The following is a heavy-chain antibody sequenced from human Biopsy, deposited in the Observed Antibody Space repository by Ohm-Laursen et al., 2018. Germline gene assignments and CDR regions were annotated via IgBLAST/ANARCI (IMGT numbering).Heavy chain of an antibody. CDR1: GGSTSSSY. Sequence: SETLSLTCTVSGGSTSSSYWTWIRQPPGKGLEWIGHVYNGGITNYNPSLKSRVTISKDTSKNQFSLQVNSVTAADTAVYYCARTPRDSFWSGSYKRGLWFDPWGQGTLVIVSS. D-gene: IGHD3-3*01. V-gene: IGHV4-59*01. J-gene: IGHJ5*02. CDR3: ARTPRDSFWSGSYKRGLWFDP. CDR2: VYNGGIT.